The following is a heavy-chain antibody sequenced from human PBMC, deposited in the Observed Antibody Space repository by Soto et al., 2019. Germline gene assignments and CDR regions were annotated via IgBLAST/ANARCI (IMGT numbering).Heavy chain of an antibody. CDR2: LWSDGNNK. V-gene: IGHV3-33*01. J-gene: IGHJ6*02. Sequence: GGSLRLSCVASGFTFSNYGMHWVRQAPGKGLEWVAILWSDGNNKYYADSVKGRFTISRDISKNTLYLQMNSLRAEDTAVYYCARDQEELLEVYYYYYGMDVWGQGTTVTVSS. D-gene: IGHD1-26*01. CDR3: ARDQEELLEVYYYYYGMDV. CDR1: GFTFSNYG.